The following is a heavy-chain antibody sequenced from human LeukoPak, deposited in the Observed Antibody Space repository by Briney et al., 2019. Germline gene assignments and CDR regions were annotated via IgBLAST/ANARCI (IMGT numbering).Heavy chain of an antibody. J-gene: IGHJ4*02. CDR3: SRESGPFSPFGF. Sequence: SETLSLTCTVSGDSMGRYYWSFIRQPAGKGLEWIGRIHTSGTTWYNASLKSRLTMSLDESKNQVSLNLTSVTAADTAVYYCSRESGPFSPFGFWGQGTLVSVHS. V-gene: IGHV4-4*07. CDR1: GDSMGRYY. D-gene: IGHD1-26*01. CDR2: IHTSGTT.